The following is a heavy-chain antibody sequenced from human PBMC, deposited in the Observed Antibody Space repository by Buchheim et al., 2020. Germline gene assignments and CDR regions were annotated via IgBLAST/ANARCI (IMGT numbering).Heavy chain of an antibody. Sequence: QVQLVESGGGVVQPGRSLRLSCAASGFTFSSYAMHWVRQAPGKGLEWGAVISYDGSNEYYADSVKGRFTISRDNSKNTVYLQMNGRGGEDTAVYYCARDQGMWAAGTSTFDYWGQGT. D-gene: IGHD6-13*01. CDR2: ISYDGSNE. CDR3: ARDQGMWAAGTSTFDY. CDR1: GFTFSSYA. J-gene: IGHJ4*02. V-gene: IGHV3-30-3*01.